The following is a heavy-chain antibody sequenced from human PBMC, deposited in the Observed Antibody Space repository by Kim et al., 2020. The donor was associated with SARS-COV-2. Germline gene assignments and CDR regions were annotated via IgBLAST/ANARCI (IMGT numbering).Heavy chain of an antibody. D-gene: IGHD4-17*01. V-gene: IGHV1-8*01. Sequence: GYAQKFQGRVSMTRNTSISTAYMELSSLRSEDTAVYYCTPNTLTTRYVQHWGQGTLVTVSS. CDR3: TPNTLTTRYVQH. J-gene: IGHJ1*01.